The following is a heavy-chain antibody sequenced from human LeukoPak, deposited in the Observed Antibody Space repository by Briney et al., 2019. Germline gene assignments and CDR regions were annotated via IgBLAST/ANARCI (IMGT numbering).Heavy chain of an antibody. V-gene: IGHV4-4*07. CDR1: GGSFSSYY. CDR2: IYTSGST. D-gene: IGHD6-6*01. CDR3: ARERYSSSPFDY. Sequence: SETLSLPCTVSGGSFSSYYWSWIRQPAGKGLEWIGRIYTSGSTNYNHSLKSRVTMSVDTSTNQFSLKLSSVTAAGTAVYYCARERYSSSPFDYWGQGTLVTVSS. J-gene: IGHJ4*02.